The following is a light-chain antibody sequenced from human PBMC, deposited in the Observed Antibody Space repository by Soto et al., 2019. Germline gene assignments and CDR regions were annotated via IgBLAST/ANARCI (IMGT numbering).Light chain of an antibody. CDR3: TSYVGNDIWV. Sequence: QSALTQPPSASGSPGQSVTISCTGTSSDVGAYKYVSWYQQYPGKAPKLMIYEVTKWPSGVLDRFSGSKSGNTASLTVSGLQAEDEAAYYCTSYVGNDIWVFGGGTQLTVL. J-gene: IGLJ3*02. CDR1: SSDVGAYKY. V-gene: IGLV2-8*01. CDR2: EVT.